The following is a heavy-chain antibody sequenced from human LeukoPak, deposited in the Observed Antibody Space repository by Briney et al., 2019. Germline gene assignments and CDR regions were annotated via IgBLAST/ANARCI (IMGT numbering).Heavy chain of an antibody. CDR2: SSYTGKT. D-gene: IGHD3-10*01. CDR1: GGSISSSSSH. J-gene: IGHJ3*01. CDR3: ARVGHDFYGSGSSAVHL. V-gene: IGHV4-39*01. Sequence: PSETLSLICAVSGGSISSSSSHWGWIRQPPGKGLEWIGSSSYTGKTYYNPSLLSRVSISVDTFNNQFSLKVTSVTAGDTAVYYCARVGHDFYGSGSSAVHLWGQGTRVTVSP.